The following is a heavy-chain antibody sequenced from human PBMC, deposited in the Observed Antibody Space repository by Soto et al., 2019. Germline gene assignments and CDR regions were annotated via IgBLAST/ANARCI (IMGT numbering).Heavy chain of an antibody. V-gene: IGHV1-18*01. CDR2: ISAYNGNT. J-gene: IGHJ5*02. Sequence: ASVKFSCNASGYTFTSYAISWVRQAPGQGLEWMGWISAYNGNTNYAQKLQGRVTMTTDTSTSTAYMELRSLRSDDTAVYYCARGKYCSSTSSYLGCWFDPWGQGTLVTVSS. CDR3: ARGKYCSSTSSYLGCWFDP. CDR1: GYTFTSYA. D-gene: IGHD2-2*01.